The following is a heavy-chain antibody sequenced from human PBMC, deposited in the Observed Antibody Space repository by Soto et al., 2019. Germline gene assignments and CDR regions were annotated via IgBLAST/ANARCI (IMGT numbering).Heavy chain of an antibody. CDR3: AKDRYGGSWRSGMDV. Sequence: LRLSCAASGFIFSTYGMHWVRQAPGKGLEWVAVIAYDGSNKYYADSVKGRFTIPRDNYKNTLYLQMNSLGAEDTAVYYCAKDRYGGSWRSGMDVWGQGTTVTVSS. CDR2: IAYDGSNK. V-gene: IGHV3-30*18. J-gene: IGHJ6*02. D-gene: IGHD2-15*01. CDR1: GFIFSTYG.